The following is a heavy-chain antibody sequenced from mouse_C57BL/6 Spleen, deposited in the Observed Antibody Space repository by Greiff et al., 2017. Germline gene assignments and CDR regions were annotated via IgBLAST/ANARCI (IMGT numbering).Heavy chain of an antibody. CDR1: GYTFTSYT. V-gene: IGHV1-4*01. CDR3: ARELGGNY. CDR2: INPSSGYT. J-gene: IGHJ2*01. Sequence: VKLVESGAELARPGASVKMSCKASGYTFTSYTMHWVKQRPGQGLEWIGYINPSSGYTKYNQKFKDKATLTADKSSSTAYMQLSSLTSEDSAVYYCARELGGNYWGQGTTLTVSS.